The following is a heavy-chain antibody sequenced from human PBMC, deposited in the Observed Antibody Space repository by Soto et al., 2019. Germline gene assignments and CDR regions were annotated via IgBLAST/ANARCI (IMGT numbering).Heavy chain of an antibody. D-gene: IGHD1-1*01. Sequence: EVQLVESGGGLVQPDRSLRLSCAASGFTFDDFAMHWVRQAPGKGLEWVSGINWNGGNKAYADSVKGRFTISRDNAKKSLYLQVNRLRDEDTALYYCAKVRGRTTGTAGDFDYWGQGALITVSS. CDR3: AKVRGRTTGTAGDFDY. V-gene: IGHV3-9*01. CDR1: GFTFDDFA. CDR2: INWNGGNK. J-gene: IGHJ4*02.